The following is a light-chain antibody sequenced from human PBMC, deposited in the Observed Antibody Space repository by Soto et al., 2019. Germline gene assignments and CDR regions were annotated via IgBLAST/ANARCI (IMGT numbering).Light chain of an antibody. CDR3: SSYTSATTYV. CDR2: DVS. Sequence: QSLLTPPSSVSGSPWQSITISRTGTSSDIGAYNYDSWYQQYPGEAPKVIIYDVSHRPAGVSNRFSGSKSGNTASLTISGLQTQDEADYYCSSYTSATTYVFGTGTKVTV. J-gene: IGLJ1*01. V-gene: IGLV2-14*01. CDR1: SSDIGAYNY.